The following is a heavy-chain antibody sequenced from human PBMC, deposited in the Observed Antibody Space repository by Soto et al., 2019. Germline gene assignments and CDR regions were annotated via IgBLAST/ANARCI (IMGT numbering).Heavy chain of an antibody. CDR2: VYYSGST. J-gene: IGHJ4*02. CDR3: VRLEGLATISYYFDY. Sequence: SETLSLTCTVSGGSVSSSSYYWGWVRQPPGKGLEWIGSVYYSGSTYYNPSLESRVTISVDKSKNQFSLKLMSLSAADTAVYICVRLEGLATISYYFDYWGQGALVTVSS. CDR1: GGSVSSSSYY. D-gene: IGHD3-9*01. V-gene: IGHV4-39*01.